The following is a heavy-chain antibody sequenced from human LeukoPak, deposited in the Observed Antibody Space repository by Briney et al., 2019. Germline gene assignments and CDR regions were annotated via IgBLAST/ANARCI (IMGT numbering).Heavy chain of an antibody. CDR2: ISSSSSDI. V-gene: IGHV3-21*01. J-gene: IGHJ6*02. CDR3: AVGQRGHYCYYGTDV. CDR1: GFTFSSYS. Sequence: KSAVSLTLSCAASGFTFSSYSVNWLRQAPGKGLEWVSSISSSSSDIYYADSVKGRFTISRDNAKNTLYLQMNSVRAEDTAVYYCAVGQRGHYCYYGTDVWGQGTTVTVSS. D-gene: IGHD2-15*01.